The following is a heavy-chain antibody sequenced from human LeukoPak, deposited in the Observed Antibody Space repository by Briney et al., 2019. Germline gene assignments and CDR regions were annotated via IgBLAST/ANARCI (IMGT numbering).Heavy chain of an antibody. D-gene: IGHD3-10*01. V-gene: IGHV3-53*01. CDR1: GFTVSSNY. J-gene: IGHJ4*02. CDR3: ARGPTMVRGPGVIGFDY. Sequence: PGGSLRLSCAASGFTVSSNYMSWVRQAPGKGLEWVSVIYSGGSTYYADSVKGRFTISRDNSKNTLYLQMNSLRAEDTAVYYCARGPTMVRGPGVIGFDYWGQGTLVTVSS. CDR2: IYSGGST.